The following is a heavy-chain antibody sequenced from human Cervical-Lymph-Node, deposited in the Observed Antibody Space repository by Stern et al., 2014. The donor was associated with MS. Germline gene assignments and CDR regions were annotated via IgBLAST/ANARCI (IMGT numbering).Heavy chain of an antibody. Sequence: EDQLVESGGGLVQPGGSLRLSCAASGFTFSSYAMSWVRPAPGKGLEWVSAFSGSGGGTYYADSVKCRFTISRDNSKNTLYLQMNSLRAEDTAVYYCAKSPGSSSWAYIDYWGQGTLVTVSS. D-gene: IGHD6-13*01. CDR2: FSGSGGGT. V-gene: IGHV3-23*04. CDR3: AKSPGSSSWAYIDY. CDR1: GFTFSSYA. J-gene: IGHJ4*02.